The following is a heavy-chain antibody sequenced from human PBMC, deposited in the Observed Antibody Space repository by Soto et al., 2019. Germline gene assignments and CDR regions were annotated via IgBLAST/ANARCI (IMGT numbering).Heavy chain of an antibody. J-gene: IGHJ4*02. CDR2: IWYDGSNK. CDR1: GFTFSSYG. CDR3: ARTRDYYDSSGHQFDY. Sequence: GGSLRLSCAASGFTFSSYGMHWVRQAPGKGLEWVAVIWYDGSNKYYADSVKGRFTISRDNSKNTLYLQMNSLRAEDTAVYYCARTRDYYDSSGHQFDYWGQGTLVTVSS. D-gene: IGHD3-22*01. V-gene: IGHV3-33*01.